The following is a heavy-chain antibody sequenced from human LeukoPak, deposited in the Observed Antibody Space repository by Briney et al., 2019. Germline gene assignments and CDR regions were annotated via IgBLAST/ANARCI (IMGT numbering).Heavy chain of an antibody. Sequence: SVKVSCKASGGTFSSYATSWVRQAPGQGLEWMGGIIPIFGTANYAQKFQGRVTITTDESTSTAYMELSSLRSEDTAVYYCARVVAGAGTLDYWGQGTLVTVSS. CDR2: IIPIFGTA. D-gene: IGHD6-13*01. J-gene: IGHJ4*02. CDR3: ARVVAGAGTLDY. CDR1: GGTFSSYA. V-gene: IGHV1-69*05.